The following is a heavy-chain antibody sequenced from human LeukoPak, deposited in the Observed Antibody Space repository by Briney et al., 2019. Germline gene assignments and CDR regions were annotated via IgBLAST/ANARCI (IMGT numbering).Heavy chain of an antibody. J-gene: IGHJ4*02. CDR1: GFTFTDYP. CDR2: IRTSAASAYNT. D-gene: IGHD3-16*01. V-gene: IGHV3-48*02. CDR3: ARDQRFAFDY. Sequence: HPGGSLRLSCAASGFTFTDYPMNWVRQAPGRGLEWVANIRTSAASAYNTNYADSVQGRAIISRDDAKKTLYLHMNGLRDDDTAVYYCARDQRFAFDYWGQGLLVTVSS.